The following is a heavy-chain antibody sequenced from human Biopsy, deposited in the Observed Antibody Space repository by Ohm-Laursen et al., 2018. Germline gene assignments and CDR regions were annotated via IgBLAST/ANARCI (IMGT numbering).Heavy chain of an antibody. D-gene: IGHD3-22*01. CDR1: GDSISSYY. CDR3: ARDRGYYSDRTVPGYFDL. J-gene: IGHJ2*01. Sequence: GTLSLTCPVSGDSISSYYWSWIRQPPGKGLEWIGYVYYTGSTDYNPSLQSRVTISVDTSKNHFSLRLRSVTPADTAIYYCARDRGYYSDRTVPGYFDLWGRGTLVTVSS. V-gene: IGHV4-59*01. CDR2: VYYTGST.